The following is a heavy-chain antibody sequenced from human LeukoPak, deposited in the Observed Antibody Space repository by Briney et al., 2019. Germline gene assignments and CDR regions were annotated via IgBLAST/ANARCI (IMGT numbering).Heavy chain of an antibody. CDR3: AKDQFKPSGITMLRGVRGYYYNMDV. CDR2: INWNGGST. Sequence: GGSLRLSCAASGFTFDDYGMSWVRHAPGKGLEWVSGINWNGGSTGYADSVKGRFTISRDNSKNTLYLQMSSLRAEDTAVYYCAKDQFKPSGITMLRGVRGYYYNMDVWGKGTTVTISS. D-gene: IGHD3-10*01. J-gene: IGHJ6*03. V-gene: IGHV3-20*04. CDR1: GFTFDDYG.